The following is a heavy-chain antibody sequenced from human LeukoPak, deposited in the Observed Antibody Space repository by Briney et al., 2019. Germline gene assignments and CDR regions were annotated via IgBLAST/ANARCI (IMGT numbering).Heavy chain of an antibody. Sequence: PGGSLRLSCAASGFTVSSNYMSWVRQAPGKGLEWVSLIYSGGSTYYADSVRGRFTISRDNSKNTLYLQMNSLRAEDTAVYYCASQGLYGDYFDYWGQGTLVTVSS. J-gene: IGHJ4*02. D-gene: IGHD4-17*01. V-gene: IGHV3-66*04. CDR3: ASQGLYGDYFDY. CDR2: IYSGGST. CDR1: GFTVSSNY.